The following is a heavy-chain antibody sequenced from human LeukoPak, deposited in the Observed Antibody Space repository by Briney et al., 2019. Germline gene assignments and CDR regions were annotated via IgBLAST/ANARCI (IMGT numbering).Heavy chain of an antibody. CDR1: GGSISSGSYY. CDR2: IYTSGST. D-gene: IGHD3-22*01. V-gene: IGHV4-61*02. Sequence: PSETLSLTCTVSGGSISSGSYYWSWIRQPAGKGLEWIGRIYTSGSTNYNPSLKSRVTISVDTSKNQFSLKLSSVTAADTAVYYCAREDDYYDSSGLLDYWGQGTLVTVSS. CDR3: AREDDYYDSSGLLDY. J-gene: IGHJ4*02.